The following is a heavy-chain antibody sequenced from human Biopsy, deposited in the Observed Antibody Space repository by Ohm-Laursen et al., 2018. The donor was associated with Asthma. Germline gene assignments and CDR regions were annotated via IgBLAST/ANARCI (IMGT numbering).Heavy chain of an antibody. J-gene: IGHJ3*02. CDR3: ARAYGGNFFSGAFDI. CDR1: GFTVSDYH. CDR2: IGSRITDAI. V-gene: IGHV3-11*01. Sequence: SLRLSCSASGFTVSDYHMSWIRQTPGRGLEWISYIGSRITDAIYYADSVKGRFTISRDNAKNSVFLQMNSLRAEDTGVYCCARAYGGNFFSGAFDIWGQGTMVTVSS. D-gene: IGHD4-23*01.